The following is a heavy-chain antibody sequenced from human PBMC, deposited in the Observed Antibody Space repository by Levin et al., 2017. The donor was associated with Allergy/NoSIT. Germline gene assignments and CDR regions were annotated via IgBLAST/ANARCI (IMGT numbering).Heavy chain of an antibody. CDR3: ARLGPTSWYHYNIDV. V-gene: IGHV1-18*01. CDR1: GYIFSDYL. Sequence: ASVKVSCTASGYIFSDYLIAWVRQAPGQGLEWMGWISGHNGNTNYARKFQGRLTMTTDTSTSTGYMELRSLRSDDTAVYYCARLGPTSWYHYNIDVLGQGTTVTVS. CDR2: ISGHNGNT. J-gene: IGHJ6*02. D-gene: IGHD2/OR15-2a*01.